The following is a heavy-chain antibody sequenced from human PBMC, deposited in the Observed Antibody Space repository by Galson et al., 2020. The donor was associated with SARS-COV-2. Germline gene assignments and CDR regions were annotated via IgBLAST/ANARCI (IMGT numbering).Heavy chain of an antibody. D-gene: IGHD2-21*01. CDR3: ARDDGLVIPGGY. J-gene: IGHJ4*02. CDR2: INAGNGNT. V-gene: IGHV1-3*01. CDR1: RYTFTSYT. Sequence: ASVKVSCKASRYTFTSYTIHWVRQDPGQRLEWMGWINAGNGNTKSSQNLQGRVTITRDTSARTAYMELSSLRSEDTAVYYCARDDGLVIPGGYWGQGTLVTVSS.